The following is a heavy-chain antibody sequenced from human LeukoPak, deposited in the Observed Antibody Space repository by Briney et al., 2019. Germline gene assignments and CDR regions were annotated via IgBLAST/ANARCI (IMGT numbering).Heavy chain of an antibody. CDR2: IYSGTKT. J-gene: IGHJ4*02. CDR3: ARGDGSFDY. V-gene: IGHV3-53*01. Sequence: GGSLRLSCAASGFTLSSYWIHWVRQSPQKGLEWVSLIYSGTKTYYADSVKGRFTISRDNSKNTLYLQMNSLRAEDTAVYYCARGDGSFDYWGQGILVTVSS. D-gene: IGHD5-24*01. CDR1: GFTLSSYW.